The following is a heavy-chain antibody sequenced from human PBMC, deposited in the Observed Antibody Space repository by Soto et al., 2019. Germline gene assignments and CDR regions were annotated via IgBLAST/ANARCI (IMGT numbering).Heavy chain of an antibody. D-gene: IGHD3-16*01. J-gene: IGHJ5*01. CDR2: ISGTMGSVRDP. V-gene: IGHV3-23*01. Sequence: EVYLLESGGGLVQPGGSLRLSCVTSGFTFSTYTMSWVRRAPGKGMEWVSVISGTMGSVRDPYYADSVQGRFTISRDDFSSTLYLQMNSLRAEDTAIYYCAKARCISSTCYVPDSWGQGTLVTVSS. CDR1: GFTFSTYT. CDR3: AKARCISSTCYVPDS.